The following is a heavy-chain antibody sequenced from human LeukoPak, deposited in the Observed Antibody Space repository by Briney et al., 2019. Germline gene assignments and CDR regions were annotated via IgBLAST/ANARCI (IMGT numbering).Heavy chain of an antibody. Sequence: GGSLRLSCAASGFTFSTYAMSWVRQAPGKGLEWVSGIRGSGDRPYYADSVKGRFTISRDNAKDSLYLQMNSLRAEDTAVYYCARDFSGSYYDLDYWGQGTLVTVSS. V-gene: IGHV3-23*01. CDR2: IRGSGDRP. J-gene: IGHJ4*02. D-gene: IGHD1-26*01. CDR3: ARDFSGSYYDLDY. CDR1: GFTFSTYA.